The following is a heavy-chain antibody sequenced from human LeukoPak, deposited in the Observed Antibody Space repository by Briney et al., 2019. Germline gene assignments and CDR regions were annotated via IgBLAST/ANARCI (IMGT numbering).Heavy chain of an antibody. CDR3: ARVKYLLWFGESTPHWFDP. CDR1: GYTFTSYG. V-gene: IGHV1-18*01. CDR2: ISAYNGNT. J-gene: IGHJ5*02. Sequence: ASVKVSCKASGYTFTSYGISWVRQAPGQGLEWMGWISAYNGNTNYARKLQGRVTMTTDTSTSTAYMELRSLRSDDTAVYYCARVKYLLWFGESTPHWFDPWGQGTLVTVSS. D-gene: IGHD3-10*01.